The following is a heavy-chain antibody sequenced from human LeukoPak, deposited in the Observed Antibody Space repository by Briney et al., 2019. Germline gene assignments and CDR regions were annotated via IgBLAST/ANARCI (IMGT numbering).Heavy chain of an antibody. D-gene: IGHD5-18*01. Sequence: NPSETLSLTCTVSGGSISSYYWSWIRQPPGKGLEWIGYIYYSGSTNYNPSLKSRVTISVDTSKNQFSLKLSSVTAADTAVYYCARGGYSYGYGAFDIWGQGTMVTVSS. V-gene: IGHV4-59*01. CDR3: ARGGYSYGYGAFDI. J-gene: IGHJ3*02. CDR2: IYYSGST. CDR1: GGSISSYY.